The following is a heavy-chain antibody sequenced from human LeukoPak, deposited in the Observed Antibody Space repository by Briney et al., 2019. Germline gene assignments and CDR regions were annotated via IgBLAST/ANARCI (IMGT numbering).Heavy chain of an antibody. CDR2: ISGSGGST. D-gene: IGHD3-3*01. Sequence: GGSLRLSCAASGFTFSSGAMSWFRQAPGKGLEWVSAISGSGGSTYYADSVKGRFTISRDNSKNTLYLQMNSLRAEDTAVYYCAKDVTIFGVVSLDYWGQGTLVTVSS. V-gene: IGHV3-23*01. J-gene: IGHJ4*02. CDR1: GFTFSSGA. CDR3: AKDVTIFGVVSLDY.